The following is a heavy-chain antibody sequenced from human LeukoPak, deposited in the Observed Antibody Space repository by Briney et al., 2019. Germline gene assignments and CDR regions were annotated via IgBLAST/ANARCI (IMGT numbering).Heavy chain of an antibody. D-gene: IGHD6-19*01. CDR2: IYYSGST. CDR1: GGSISSYY. J-gene: IGHJ5*02. CDR3: ARALDIAVAGTDWFGP. V-gene: IGHV4-59*01. Sequence: SETLSLTCTVSGGSISSYYWSWIRQPPGKGLEWIGYIYYSGSTNYNPSLKSRVTISVDTSKNQFSLKLSSVTAADTAVYYCARALDIAVAGTDWFGPWGQGTLVTVSS.